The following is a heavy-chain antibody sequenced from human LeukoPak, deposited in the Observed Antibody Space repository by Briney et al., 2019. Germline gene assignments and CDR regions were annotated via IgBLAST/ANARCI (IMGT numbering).Heavy chain of an antibody. D-gene: IGHD3/OR15-3a*01. CDR3: ARQTGSGLFILP. J-gene: IGHJ4*02. Sequence: SETLSLTCTVSGGSISGSGYYWGWVRQPPGKGLEWIGSIYESGSIYYNPSLNSRVTISVDTSKNQFSLRLTSVTAADTAVYYCARQTGSGLFILPGGQGTLVTVSS. CDR2: IYESGSI. CDR1: GGSISGSGYY. V-gene: IGHV4-39*01.